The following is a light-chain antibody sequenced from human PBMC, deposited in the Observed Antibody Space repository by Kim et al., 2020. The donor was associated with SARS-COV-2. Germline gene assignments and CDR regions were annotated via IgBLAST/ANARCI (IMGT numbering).Light chain of an antibody. Sequence: PGERANLSSRASQSVSSSYLAWYQQKPGQAPRLLIYGASSRATGIPDRFSGSGSGTDFTLTISRLEPEDFAVYYCQQYGSSPLTFGGGTKVDIK. V-gene: IGKV3-20*01. CDR2: GAS. J-gene: IGKJ4*01. CDR1: QSVSSSY. CDR3: QQYGSSPLT.